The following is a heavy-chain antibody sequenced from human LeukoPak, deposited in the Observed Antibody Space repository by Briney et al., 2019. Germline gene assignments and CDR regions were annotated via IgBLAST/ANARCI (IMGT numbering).Heavy chain of an antibody. D-gene: IGHD3-22*01. CDR1: GGSITSSSHY. CDR2: IYYDGSA. Sequence: SETLSLTCTVSGGSITSSSHYWGWIRQPPGKGLQWLGLIYYDGSAYYNLSLKSRLTISIDTSKNQFSLKLSSVTAADTAVYYCARHENYSESSDKYGGPFDYWGQGTQVTVSS. J-gene: IGHJ4*02. CDR3: ARHENYSESSDKYGGPFDY. V-gene: IGHV4-39*01.